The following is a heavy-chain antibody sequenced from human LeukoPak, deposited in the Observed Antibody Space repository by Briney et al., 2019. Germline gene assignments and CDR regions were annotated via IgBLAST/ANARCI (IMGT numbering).Heavy chain of an antibody. CDR1: GFTFETYW. V-gene: IGHV3-7*01. D-gene: IGHD1-26*01. Sequence: GGSLRLSCAASGFTFETYWMSWVRQAPGKGLEWVANIKPDGSEQSYVGSVKGRFTISRDNAKKSLYLHMSTLRDADTAVYYCARGTGIYYISWGQGTQVTVSS. CDR2: IKPDGSEQ. J-gene: IGHJ5*02. CDR3: ARGTGIYYIS.